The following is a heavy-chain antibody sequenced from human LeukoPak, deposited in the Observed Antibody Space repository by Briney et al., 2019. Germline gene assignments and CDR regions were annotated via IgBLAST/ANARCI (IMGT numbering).Heavy chain of an antibody. V-gene: IGHV2-5*01. Sequence: SGPTLVKPTQTLTLTCTFSGFSFNTSGEGVGWIRQPPGKALKWLALIYWNDDKRYSPSLKSRLTITKDTSKNQVVLTMTNMDPVDTATYYCAHKPWGSGWYYFDYWGQGTLVTVSS. CDR3: AHKPWGSGWYYFDY. D-gene: IGHD6-19*01. CDR1: GFSFNTSGEG. CDR2: IYWNDDK. J-gene: IGHJ4*02.